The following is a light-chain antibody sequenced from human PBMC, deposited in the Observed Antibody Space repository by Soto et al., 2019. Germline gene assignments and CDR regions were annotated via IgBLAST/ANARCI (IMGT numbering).Light chain of an antibody. J-gene: IGKJ4*01. V-gene: IGKV4-1*01. CDR3: QQYYSTPLT. Sequence: DILMTQSPDSLAVSLSERATINFKSSQSVLYSSNNKNYFAWYQQKPGQPPKLLIYWASTRESGVPDRFSGSGSGTDFTLTISSLQAEDVAVYYCQQYYSTPLTFGGGTKVDIK. CDR2: WAS. CDR1: QSVLYSSNNKNY.